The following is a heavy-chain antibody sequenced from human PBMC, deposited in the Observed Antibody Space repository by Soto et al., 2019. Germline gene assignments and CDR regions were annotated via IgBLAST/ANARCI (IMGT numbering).Heavy chain of an antibody. Sequence: QVQLVQSGAEVKKPGSSVKVSCKASGGTFSSYAISWVRQAPGQGLEWMGGIIPIFGTANYAQKFQGRVTITADESTSTAYMELSSLRSEDTAVYYCARGGGSGWYAGPYSWFDPWGQGTLVTVSS. CDR3: ARGGGSGWYAGPYSWFDP. D-gene: IGHD6-19*01. CDR1: GGTFSSYA. CDR2: IIPIFGTA. V-gene: IGHV1-69*12. J-gene: IGHJ5*02.